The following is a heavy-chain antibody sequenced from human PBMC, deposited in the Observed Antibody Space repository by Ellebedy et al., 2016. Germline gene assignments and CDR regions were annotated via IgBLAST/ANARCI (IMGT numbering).Heavy chain of an antibody. Sequence: GGSLRLXCAVSGLTFSNFFMSWVRQAPGKGLEWVATISANGDKRDLADSVQGRFTISRDNFRNTLHLQMSNLRGEDTAVYYCRQGHYADYWGQGTLVTVSS. J-gene: IGHJ4*02. V-gene: IGHV3-23*01. CDR1: GLTFSNFF. CDR3: RQGHYADY. CDR2: ISANGDKR.